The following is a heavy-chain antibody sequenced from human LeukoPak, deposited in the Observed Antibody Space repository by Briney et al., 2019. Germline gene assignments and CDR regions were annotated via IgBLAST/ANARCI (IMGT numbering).Heavy chain of an antibody. CDR1: GGSISSGDYY. J-gene: IGHJ4*02. CDR2: IYYCGST. CDR3: ARGGLRSKTDY. Sequence: SETLSLTCTVSGGSISSGDYYWSWIRQPPGKGLEWIGYIYYCGSTYYNPSLKSRVTISVDTSKNQFSLKLSSVTAADTAVYYCARGGLRSKTDYWGQGTLVTVSS. V-gene: IGHV4-30-4*01. D-gene: IGHD4-17*01.